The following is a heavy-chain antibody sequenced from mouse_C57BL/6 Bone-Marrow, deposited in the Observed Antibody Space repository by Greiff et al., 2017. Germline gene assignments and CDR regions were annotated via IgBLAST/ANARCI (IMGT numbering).Heavy chain of an antibody. Sequence: VQLKQSVAELVRPGASVKLSCTASGFNIKNTYMHWVKQRPEQGLEWIGRIDPANGNTKYAPKFQGKATITADTSSNTAYLQLSSLTSEDTAIYYCARDDSSGYVMFAYGGQGTLVTVSA. V-gene: IGHV14-3*01. CDR2: IDPANGNT. CDR1: GFNIKNTY. J-gene: IGHJ3*01. D-gene: IGHD3-2*02. CDR3: ARDDSSGYVMFAY.